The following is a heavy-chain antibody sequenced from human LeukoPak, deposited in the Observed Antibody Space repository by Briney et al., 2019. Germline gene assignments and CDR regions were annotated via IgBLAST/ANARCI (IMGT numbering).Heavy chain of an antibody. CDR2: IIPIFGTA. V-gene: IGHV1-69*05. D-gene: IGHD3-10*02. CDR1: GGTFSSYA. CDR3: AVNYYVQPLRYDY. J-gene: IGHJ4*02. Sequence: SVKVSCKASGGTFSSYAISWVRQAPGQGLEWMGRIIPIFGTANYAQKFQGRVTITMDESTSTAYMELSSLRSEDTAVYYCAVNYYVQPLRYDYWGQGTLVTVSS.